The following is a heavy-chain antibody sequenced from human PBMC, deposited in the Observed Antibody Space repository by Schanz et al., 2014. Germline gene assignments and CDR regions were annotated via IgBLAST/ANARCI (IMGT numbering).Heavy chain of an antibody. D-gene: IGHD6-13*01. CDR3: ARVRRRIATPSAPSFRNYYYYAMDV. CDR1: GFTFNSYA. Sequence: DVQLLESGGGLVQPGGSLRLSCAASGFTFNSYAMTWVRQAPGKGLEWVSDISSGSSYANYADSVKGRFTISRENAKNSLYLQMNSLRAEDTSVYFCARVRRRIATPSAPSFRNYYYYAMDVWGQGTTVTVSS. V-gene: IGHV3-48*01. CDR2: ISSGSSYA. J-gene: IGHJ6*02.